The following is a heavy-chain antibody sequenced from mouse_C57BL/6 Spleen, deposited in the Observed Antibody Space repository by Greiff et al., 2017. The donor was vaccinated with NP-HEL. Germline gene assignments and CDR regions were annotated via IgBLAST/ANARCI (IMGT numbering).Heavy chain of an antibody. Sequence: EVMLVESGGGLVKPGGSLKLSCAASGFTFSSYTMSWVRQTPEKRLEWVATISGGGGNTYYPDSVKGRFTISRDNATNTLYLQMSSLRSVDTALYDFARHEDYYSSSSYYYAMDYWGQGTSVTVSS. J-gene: IGHJ4*01. CDR1: GFTFSSYT. D-gene: IGHD1-1*01. CDR2: ISGGGGNT. V-gene: IGHV5-9*01. CDR3: ARHEDYYSSSSYYYAMDY.